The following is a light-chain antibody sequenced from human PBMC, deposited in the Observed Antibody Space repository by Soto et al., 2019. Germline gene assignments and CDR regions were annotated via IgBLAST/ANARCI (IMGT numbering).Light chain of an antibody. V-gene: IGKV3-20*01. CDR2: VAS. Sequence: IVLTQSPGTLSLSPGERATLSCRASQSISDDFLAWYQQRPGQAPRLLIYVASFRATGIPDRFSGSGSGTEFTLTISRLEPEDAAVYFCKQHGRSHLTLVGGTQDEIK. CDR1: QSISDDF. J-gene: IGKJ4*01. CDR3: KQHGRSHLT.